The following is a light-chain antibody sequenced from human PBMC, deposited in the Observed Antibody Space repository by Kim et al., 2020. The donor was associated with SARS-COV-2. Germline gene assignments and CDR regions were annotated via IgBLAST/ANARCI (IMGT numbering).Light chain of an antibody. J-gene: IGKJ4*01. V-gene: IGKV1-9*01. CDR1: QGISTS. Sequence: IQLTQSPSSLSASVGDRVTITCRASQGISTSLAWYQQKPGKGPKLLIYATSTLQRGVPSRFTGSGSGTDFTLTSSTLQPEDFATYHCQQLNSYPLTFGGGTKVDIK. CDR3: QQLNSYPLT. CDR2: ATS.